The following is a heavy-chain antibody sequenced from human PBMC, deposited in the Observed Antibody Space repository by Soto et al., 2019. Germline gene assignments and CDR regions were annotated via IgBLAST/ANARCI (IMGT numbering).Heavy chain of an antibody. CDR1: GFTFSSYS. CDR3: ARDLNYGLFDY. J-gene: IGHJ4*02. Sequence: EVQLVESGGGLVQPGGSLRLSCAASGFTFSSYSMNWVRQAPGKGLEWVSYISTSSTIYYADSVKGRFTISRDNAKNSLYLQRNSLRAEDTAVYYCARDLNYGLFDYWGQGTLVTVSS. D-gene: IGHD4-17*01. V-gene: IGHV3-48*01. CDR2: ISTSSTI.